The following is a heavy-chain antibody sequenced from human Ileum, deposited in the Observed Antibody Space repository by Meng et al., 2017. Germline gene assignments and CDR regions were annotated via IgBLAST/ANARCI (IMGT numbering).Heavy chain of an antibody. Sequence: QVLLQQSGPGLVMPSEALSLSCAISGDSVSSNSASWNWIRQTPSRGLEWLGRTYYRSKWYNNYAVSVRSRISINPDTSKNQFSLQLNSVTPEDTAVYYCARDGGAAPDYFDYWGQGTLVTVSS. CDR1: GDSVSSNSAS. CDR3: ARDGGAAPDYFDY. D-gene: IGHD3-16*01. J-gene: IGHJ4*02. CDR2: TYYRSKWYN. V-gene: IGHV6-1*01.